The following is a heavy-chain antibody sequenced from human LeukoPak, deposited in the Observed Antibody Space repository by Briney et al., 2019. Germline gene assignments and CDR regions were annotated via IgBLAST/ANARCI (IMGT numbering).Heavy chain of an antibody. Sequence: ASVKVSCKASGYTFTGYYMHWVRQAPGQGLEWMGWINPNSGGTNYAQKFQGRVTMTRDTSISTAYMELSRLRSDDTAVYYCARDRGTMVRGVIGYMDVWGKGTTVTVSS. CDR2: INPNSGGT. V-gene: IGHV1-2*02. J-gene: IGHJ6*03. D-gene: IGHD3-10*01. CDR3: ARDRGTMVRGVIGYMDV. CDR1: GYTFTGYY.